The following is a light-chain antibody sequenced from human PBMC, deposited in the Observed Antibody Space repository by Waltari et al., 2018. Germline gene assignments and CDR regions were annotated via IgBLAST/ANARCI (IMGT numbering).Light chain of an antibody. CDR2: GAS. Sequence: IVLTQSPGILSLSPGERATLSCRASQSVSRTLAWYQQKPGQAPRLRIYGASTRATGIPDRFSGGGSGTDFSLTISRLEPEDFAVYYCQHYVRLPATFGQGTKVEIK. CDR1: QSVSRT. V-gene: IGKV3-20*01. J-gene: IGKJ1*01. CDR3: QHYVRLPAT.